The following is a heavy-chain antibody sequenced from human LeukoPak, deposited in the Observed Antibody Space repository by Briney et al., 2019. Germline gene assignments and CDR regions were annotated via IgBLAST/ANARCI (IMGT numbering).Heavy chain of an antibody. CDR1: GGTVSRYA. J-gene: IGHJ3*02. CDR2: TIPLFGTA. V-gene: IGHV1-69*13. D-gene: IGHD6-13*01. Sequence: ASVKVSCKASGGTVSRYAISWVRQAPGQGLEWMGGTIPLFGTANYAQKFQGRVTITADESTGTAYMELSSLRSEDTAVYYCARIQQLVHFAFDIWGQGTMVTVSS. CDR3: ARIQQLVHFAFDI.